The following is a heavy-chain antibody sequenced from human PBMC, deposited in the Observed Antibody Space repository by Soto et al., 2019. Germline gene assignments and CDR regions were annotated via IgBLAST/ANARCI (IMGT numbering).Heavy chain of an antibody. Sequence: PGGSLRLSCAASGFTFSSYAMNWVREAPGKGLEWVSAVSGSGSNTYYADSVKGRFTISRDNSKNTLYLQMNSLRTDDTAPYYCAKPEINLSWGIGPDYWGQGTLVTVSP. V-gene: IGHV3-23*01. D-gene: IGHD3-16*01. CDR2: VSGSGSNT. CDR3: AKPEINLSWGIGPDY. CDR1: GFTFSSYA. J-gene: IGHJ4*02.